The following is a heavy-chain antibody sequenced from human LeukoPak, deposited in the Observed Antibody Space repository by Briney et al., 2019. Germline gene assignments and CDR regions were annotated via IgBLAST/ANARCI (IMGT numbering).Heavy chain of an antibody. V-gene: IGHV3-7*02. D-gene: IGHD2-21*01. Sequence: PGGSLRLSCAASGFTFSSYWMSWVRQAPGQGLEWVANINRDGSQENYVVSVKGRFTISRDNAKNSLSLQMNTLTVDDTAVYYCARSLWPEDFWGQGTLVTVSS. CDR3: ARSLWPEDF. CDR2: INRDGSQE. J-gene: IGHJ4*02. CDR1: GFTFSSYW.